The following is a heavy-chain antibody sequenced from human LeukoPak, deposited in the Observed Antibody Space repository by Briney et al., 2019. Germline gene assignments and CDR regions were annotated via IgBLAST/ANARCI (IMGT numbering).Heavy chain of an antibody. CDR1: GFSFSDSY. J-gene: IGHJ4*03. Sequence: LRLSCVVSGFSFSDSYMTWLRQPPGKGLEWIGSIYYSGSTYYNPSLKSRVTISVDTSKNQFSLKLSSVTAADTAVYYCARVHDYYDSSGYYYVPFDYWGQGTMVTVSS. CDR3: ARVHDYYDSSGYYYVPFDY. CDR2: IYYSGST. D-gene: IGHD3-22*01. V-gene: IGHV4-38-2*01.